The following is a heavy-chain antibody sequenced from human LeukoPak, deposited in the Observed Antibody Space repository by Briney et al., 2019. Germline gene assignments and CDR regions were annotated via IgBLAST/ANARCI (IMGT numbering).Heavy chain of an antibody. CDR3: ATYRQVLLPFES. CDR2: IFPSGGEI. D-gene: IGHD5-18*01. J-gene: IGHJ4*02. V-gene: IGHV3-23*01. CDR1: GFTFSSYA. Sequence: GGSLRLSCAASGFTFSSYAMIWVRQPPGKGLEWVSSIFPSGGEIHYADSVRGRFTISRDNSKSILSLQMNNLRAEDTAIYYCATYRQVLLPFESWGQGTLVTVSS.